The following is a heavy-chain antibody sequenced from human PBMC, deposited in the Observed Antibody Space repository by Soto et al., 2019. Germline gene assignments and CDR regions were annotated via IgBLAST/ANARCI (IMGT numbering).Heavy chain of an antibody. CDR1: GFSLSTSGVG. J-gene: IGHJ3*02. D-gene: IGHD1-26*01. CDR2: IYWDDDK. Sequence: QITLKESGPTLVKPTQTLTLTCTFSGFSLSTSGVGVGWIRQPPGKALEWLALIYWDDDKRYSPSLKSRLTITQDTSKNQVVLTMTNMDPVDTATYYCAHRGQKRVWGDAFDIWGQGTMVTVSS. CDR3: AHRGQKRVWGDAFDI. V-gene: IGHV2-5*02.